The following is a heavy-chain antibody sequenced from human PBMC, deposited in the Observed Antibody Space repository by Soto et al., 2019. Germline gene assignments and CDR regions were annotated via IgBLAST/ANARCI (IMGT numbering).Heavy chain of an antibody. J-gene: IGHJ4*02. CDR1: GGTFSSYA. D-gene: IGHD4-17*01. CDR3: ARGSFYGDSAYYFDY. V-gene: IGHV1-69*06. CDR2: IIPIFGTA. Sequence: ASVKVSCKASGGTFSSYAISWVRQAPGQGLEWMGGIIPIFGTANYAQKFQGRVTITADKSTSTAYVELSSLRSEDTAVYYCARGSFYGDSAYYFDYWGQGTLVTVSS.